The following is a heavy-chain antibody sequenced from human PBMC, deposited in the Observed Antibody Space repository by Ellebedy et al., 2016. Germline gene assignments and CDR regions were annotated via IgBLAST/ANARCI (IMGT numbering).Heavy chain of an antibody. CDR1: GFTFSNYW. V-gene: IGHV3-74*01. CDR2: IHPNGIVT. D-gene: IGHD2-2*01. CDR3: AKQASRGIWYLDS. Sequence: GESLKISCEVSGFTFSNYWMHWVRQTPEKGLVWVSRIHPNGIVTSYADSVKGRFTISRDNFRNIVYLQMNSLRPEDTAVYYCAKQASRGIWYLDSWGQGTLVTVSS. J-gene: IGHJ4*02.